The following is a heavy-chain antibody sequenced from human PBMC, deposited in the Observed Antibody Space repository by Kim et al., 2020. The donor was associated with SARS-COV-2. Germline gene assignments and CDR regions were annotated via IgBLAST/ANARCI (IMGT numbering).Heavy chain of an antibody. V-gene: IGHV3-11*01. J-gene: IGHJ4*02. CDR1: GFTFSDYY. CDR3: ARDRIWGYSGSYYDY. Sequence: GGSLRLSCAASGFTFSDYYMSWIRQAPGKGLEWVSYISSSGSTIYYADSVKGRFTISRDNAKNSLYLQMNSLRAEDTAVYYCARDRIWGYSGSYYDYWGQGTLVTVSS. D-gene: IGHD1-26*01. CDR2: ISSSGSTI.